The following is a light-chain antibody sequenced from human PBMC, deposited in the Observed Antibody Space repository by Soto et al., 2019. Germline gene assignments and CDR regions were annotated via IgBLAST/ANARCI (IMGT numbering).Light chain of an antibody. J-gene: IGKJ4*01. V-gene: IGKV1-39*01. Sequence: DIQMTQSPSSLSASVGDRVTITCRASQSISSYLNWYQQKPGKAPKLLNYAASSLQSGVPSRFSGSGSGTDFTLTISSLQPEDFATYYCQQSYSTPRTFGGGTKVDIK. CDR1: QSISSY. CDR2: AAS. CDR3: QQSYSTPRT.